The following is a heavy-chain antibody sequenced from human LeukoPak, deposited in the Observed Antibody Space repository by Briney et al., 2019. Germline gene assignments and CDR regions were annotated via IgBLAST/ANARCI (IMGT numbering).Heavy chain of an antibody. CDR3: ARDGSITAAGNLDY. D-gene: IGHD6-13*01. CDR2: ISSYSDYT. CDR1: GFSFSSYS. Sequence: PGGSLRLSCAASGFSFSSYSMNWVRQAPGKGLEGVSSISSYSDYTYHADSVKGRFTISRDNAKNSLYLQMNSLTAEDTAVYYCARDGSITAAGNLDYWGQGTLVTVSS. J-gene: IGHJ4*02. V-gene: IGHV3-21*01.